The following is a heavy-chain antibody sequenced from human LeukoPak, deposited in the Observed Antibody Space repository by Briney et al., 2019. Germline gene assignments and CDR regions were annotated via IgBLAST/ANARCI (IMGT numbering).Heavy chain of an antibody. Sequence: PGGSLRLSCAASGFTFTSYSRNWVRQAPGKGLEWVSYISSSSSTRFYADAVKGRFTISRDNAKNSLYLQMNSLRPEDTAKYFCVRKTATEEVYFDNRGQGTPVTVSS. CDR1: GFTFTSYS. CDR3: VRKTATEEVYFDN. CDR2: ISSSSSTR. V-gene: IGHV3-48*01. J-gene: IGHJ4*02.